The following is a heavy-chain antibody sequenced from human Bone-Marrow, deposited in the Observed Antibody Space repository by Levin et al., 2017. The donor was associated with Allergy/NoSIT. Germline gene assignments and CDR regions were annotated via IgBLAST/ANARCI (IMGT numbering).Heavy chain of an antibody. CDR1: GFTFSNYA. CDR3: AKGGWGSNFEY. Sequence: GGSLRLSCAASGFTFSNYAMSWVRQTPGKGLEWVSGMSQRDGKTYYADSGKGRFTISRDNRQNVLYLEMSSLRTEDTAVYFCAKGGWGSNFEYWGQGTLVTVSS. CDR2: MSQRDGKT. J-gene: IGHJ4*02. V-gene: IGHV3-23*01. D-gene: IGHD7-27*01.